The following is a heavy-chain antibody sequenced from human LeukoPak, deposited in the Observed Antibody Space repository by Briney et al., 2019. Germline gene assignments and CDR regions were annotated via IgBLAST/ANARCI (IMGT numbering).Heavy chain of an antibody. J-gene: IGHJ4*02. Sequence: XETLSLTCTVSGGSISSYYWSWIRQPPGKGLEWIGYVFYSGSTNYNPSLKSRVTVSVDTSKNQFSLKLSSVTAADTAVYYCAREGAGAHYFDYWGQGTLVTVSS. D-gene: IGHD1-26*01. CDR3: AREGAGAHYFDY. CDR1: GGSISSYY. CDR2: VFYSGST. V-gene: IGHV4-59*01.